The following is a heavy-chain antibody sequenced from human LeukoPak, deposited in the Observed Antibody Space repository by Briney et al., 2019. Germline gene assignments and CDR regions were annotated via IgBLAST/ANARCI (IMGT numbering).Heavy chain of an antibody. CDR1: GYTFTSYG. Sequence: ASVKVSCKASGYTFTSYGISWVRQAPGQGLEWMGWISAYNGNTNYAQKLQGRVTMTTDTSTSTAYMELRSLRSEDTAVYYCARVITMVRGTLDAFDIWGQGTMVTVSS. CDR2: ISAYNGNT. J-gene: IGHJ3*02. D-gene: IGHD3-10*01. CDR3: ARVITMVRGTLDAFDI. V-gene: IGHV1-18*01.